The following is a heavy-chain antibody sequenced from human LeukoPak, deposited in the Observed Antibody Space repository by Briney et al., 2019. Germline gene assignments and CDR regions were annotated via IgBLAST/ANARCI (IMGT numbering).Heavy chain of an antibody. J-gene: IGHJ4*02. Sequence: GGSLRLSCEASGFTFSSYGMSWVRQAPGKGLEWVSSISDSGGRTYYADSVKGRFTISRDNSKNTLYVQMNSLRAEDTAVYYCAKDRLRVAGGFDYWGQGTLVTVSS. V-gene: IGHV3-23*01. CDR1: GFTFSSYG. CDR3: AKDRLRVAGGFDY. D-gene: IGHD3-10*01. CDR2: ISDSGGRT.